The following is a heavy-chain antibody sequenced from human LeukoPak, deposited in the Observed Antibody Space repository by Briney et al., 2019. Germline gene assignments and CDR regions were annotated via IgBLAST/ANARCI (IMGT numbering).Heavy chain of an antibody. V-gene: IGHV4-61*02. Sequence: SETLSLTCTVSGGSISSDSFYWSWIRQPAGKGLERIGRIFSSGSTNYNPSLKSRVTISIDTSKNQFSLKLSSVTAADTAVYYCARGTSYWGQGTLVTVSS. CDR2: IFSSGST. J-gene: IGHJ4*02. CDR1: GGSISSDSFY. CDR3: ARGTSY.